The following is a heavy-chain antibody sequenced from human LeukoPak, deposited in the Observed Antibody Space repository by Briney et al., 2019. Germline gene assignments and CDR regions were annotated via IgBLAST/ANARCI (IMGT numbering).Heavy chain of an antibody. J-gene: IGHJ4*02. V-gene: IGHV4-4*07. CDR1: GGSISSYY. D-gene: IGHD3-9*01. CDR2: IYTSGST. Sequence: SETLSLTCTVSGGSISSYYWSWIRQPAGKGLEWIGRIYTSGSTNYNPSLKSRVNMSVDTSKNQFSLKLSSVTAADTAVYYCARANYDILTGYPLPIFDYWGQGTLVTVSS. CDR3: ARANYDILTGYPLPIFDY.